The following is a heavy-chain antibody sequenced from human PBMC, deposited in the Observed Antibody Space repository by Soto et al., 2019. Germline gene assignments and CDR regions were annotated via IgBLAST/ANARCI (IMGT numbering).Heavy chain of an antibody. CDR2: ISGSGGST. CDR3: AKGGVPAPKAYYMDV. D-gene: IGHD2-2*01. Sequence: GGSLRLSCAASGFTFSSYAMSWVRQAPGKGLEWVSAISGSGGSTYYADSVKGRFTISRDNSKNTLYLQMNSLRAEDTAVYYCAKGGVPAPKAYYMDVWGKGTTVTVSS. V-gene: IGHV3-23*01. CDR1: GFTFSSYA. J-gene: IGHJ6*03.